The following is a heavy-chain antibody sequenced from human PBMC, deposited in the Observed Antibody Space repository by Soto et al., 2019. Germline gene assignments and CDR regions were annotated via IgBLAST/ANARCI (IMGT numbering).Heavy chain of an antibody. Sequence: PGGSLRLSCAASGFTFSSYAMSWVRQAPGKGLEWVSAISGSGDSTFYADSVKGRFTISRDNSKNTLYLQMSSLRAEDTAVYYCAKGLWGGYKFNLDYWGQGTLVTVSS. CDR1: GFTFSSYA. J-gene: IGHJ4*02. D-gene: IGHD5-12*01. CDR3: AKGLWGGYKFNLDY. V-gene: IGHV3-23*01. CDR2: ISGSGDST.